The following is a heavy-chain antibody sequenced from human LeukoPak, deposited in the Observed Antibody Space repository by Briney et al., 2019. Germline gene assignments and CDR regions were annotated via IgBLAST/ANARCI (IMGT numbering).Heavy chain of an antibody. CDR2: ISGSGGDT. CDR3: AKARGATYGTYYFDY. D-gene: IGHD4/OR15-4a*01. J-gene: IGHJ4*02. V-gene: IGHV3-23*01. Sequence: GGSLRLSCAASGFTFSSYAMNWVRQAPGKGLEWVSISGSGGDTYYADSVKGRFTISRDNSKNTLYLQMSSLRAEDTAVYYCAKARGATYGTYYFDYWGQGTLVTVSS. CDR1: GFTFSSYA.